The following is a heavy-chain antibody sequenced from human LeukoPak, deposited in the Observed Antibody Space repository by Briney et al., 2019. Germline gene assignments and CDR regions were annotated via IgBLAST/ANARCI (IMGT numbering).Heavy chain of an antibody. Sequence: SVKVSCKASGGTFSSYAISWVRQAPGQGLEWMGGIIRIFGKANYAQKFRGRVTITADKSTSTAYMELSSLRSEDTAVYYCARVIYDYVWGSYRNFDYWGQGTLVTVSS. J-gene: IGHJ4*02. V-gene: IGHV1-69*06. CDR2: IIRIFGKA. D-gene: IGHD3-16*02. CDR3: ARVIYDYVWGSYRNFDY. CDR1: GGTFSSYA.